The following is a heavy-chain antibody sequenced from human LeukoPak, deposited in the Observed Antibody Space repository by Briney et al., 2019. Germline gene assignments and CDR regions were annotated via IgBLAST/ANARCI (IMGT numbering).Heavy chain of an antibody. Sequence: PSETLSLTCTVSGGSISSSSYYWGWIRQPPGKGLEWIGSIYYNGSTYYNPSLKSRVTISVDTSKNQFSLKLSSVTAADTAVYYRARRYSYGPFDYWGQGTLVTVSS. CDR2: IYYNGST. J-gene: IGHJ4*02. V-gene: IGHV4-39*01. CDR1: GGSISSSSYY. D-gene: IGHD5-18*01. CDR3: ARRYSYGPFDY.